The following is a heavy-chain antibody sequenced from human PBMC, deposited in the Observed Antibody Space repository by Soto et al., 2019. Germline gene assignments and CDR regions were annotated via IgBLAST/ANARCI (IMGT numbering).Heavy chain of an antibody. Sequence: GGSLRLSCAAYRFNFSNYGMHWVRQTPGKGLECVAFISYDGRETYYADLVKGRFTISRDNTKNTLFLQVNSLRAEDTAVYYCAKAFYDFWSDYRSSTMDVWGQGTKVTVYS. CDR3: AKAFYDFWSDYRSSTMDV. CDR1: RFNFSNYG. V-gene: IGHV3-30*18. D-gene: IGHD3-3*01. CDR2: ISYDGRET. J-gene: IGHJ6*02.